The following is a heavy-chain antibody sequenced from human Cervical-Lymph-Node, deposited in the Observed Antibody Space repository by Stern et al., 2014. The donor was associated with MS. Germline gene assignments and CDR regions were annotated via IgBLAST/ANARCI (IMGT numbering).Heavy chain of an antibody. D-gene: IGHD1-26*01. V-gene: IGHV3-11*01. CDR1: GFAFSDHF. Sequence: VQLEESGGDLVKPGGSLRLSCSASGFAFSDHFMNWIRQTPGKGLEWLAFINPSVSSIFYADSVKGRFIISRDNAKNSLYLQMNSLRVEDTGVYYCASGAGAHSWGQGTLVIVSS. J-gene: IGHJ4*02. CDR2: INPSVSSI. CDR3: ASGAGAHS.